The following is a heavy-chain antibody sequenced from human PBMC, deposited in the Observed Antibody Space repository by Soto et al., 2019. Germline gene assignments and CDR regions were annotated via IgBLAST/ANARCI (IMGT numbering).Heavy chain of an antibody. CDR3: VKGRGANCRDPACYMFDS. CDR1: GFTFSSYG. Sequence: VQLAESGGGVVQPGRSLRLSCVASGFTFSSYGMSWVRQAPGKGLEWVAVISNDGNYDFYADSVKGRFTISRDNSKNTLLLQMNSPKPEDTALYFCVKGRGANCRDPACYMFDSWGQGERVTVS. CDR2: ISNDGNYD. D-gene: IGHD2-15*01. J-gene: IGHJ4*02. V-gene: IGHV3-30*18.